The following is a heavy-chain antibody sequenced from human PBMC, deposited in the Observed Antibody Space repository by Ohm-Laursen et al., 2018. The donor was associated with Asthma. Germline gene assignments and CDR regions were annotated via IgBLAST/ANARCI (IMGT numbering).Heavy chain of an antibody. CDR1: GFTFSNYG. J-gene: IGHJ4*02. CDR3: ARDPHLLAAPEGYFDY. Sequence: SLRLSCAASGFTFSNYGMHWVRQAPGKGLEWVAVIWYDGSNKYYADSVKGRFTISRDNSKNTLYLQMNSLRAEDTAVYYCARDPHLLAAPEGYFDYWGQGTLVTVSS. CDR2: IWYDGSNK. V-gene: IGHV3-33*01. D-gene: IGHD6-6*01.